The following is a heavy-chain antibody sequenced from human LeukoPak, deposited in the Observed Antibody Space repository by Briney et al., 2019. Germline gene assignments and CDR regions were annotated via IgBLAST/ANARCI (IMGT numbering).Heavy chain of an antibody. CDR1: GYTFTTYY. D-gene: IGHD2-15*01. CDR2: INPSGGST. Sequence: ASVKVSCKAFGYTFTTYYMHWVRQAPGQGLEWMGIINPSGGSTFYAQKFQGRVTITRDTSTSTVYMELSSLRSEDTAVYYCARRYCSGGSCSFEYWGQGTLVTVSS. CDR3: ARRYCSGGSCSFEY. J-gene: IGHJ4*02. V-gene: IGHV1-46*01.